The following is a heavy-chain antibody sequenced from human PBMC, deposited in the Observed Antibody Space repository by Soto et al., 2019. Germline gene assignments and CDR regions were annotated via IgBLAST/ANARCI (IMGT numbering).Heavy chain of an antibody. D-gene: IGHD1-26*01. V-gene: IGHV4-39*01. CDR1: GGSISSSSYY. CDR3: AHSGSYFWAPGWFDP. CDR2: IYYSGST. J-gene: IGHJ5*02. Sequence: QLQLQESGPGLVKPSETLSLTCTVSGGSISSSSYYWGWIRQPPGKGLEWIGSIYYSGSTYYNPSLKSRVTISVDTSKNQFSLKLSSVTAADTAVYYCAHSGSYFWAPGWFDPWGQGTLVTVSS.